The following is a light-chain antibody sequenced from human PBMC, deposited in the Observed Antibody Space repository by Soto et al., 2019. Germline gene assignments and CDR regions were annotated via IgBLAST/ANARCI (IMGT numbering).Light chain of an antibody. CDR1: SGSVSTSYY. CDR3: VLYMGSGISV. V-gene: IGLV8-61*01. Sequence: QAVVTQEPSFSVSPGGTVTVTCGLSSGSVSTSYYPSWYQQTPGQAPRTLIYNTYTRSSGVPDRFSASILGDKAALTITGAQADDESDYYCVLYMGSGISVFGGGTQLTVL. J-gene: IGLJ2*01. CDR2: NTY.